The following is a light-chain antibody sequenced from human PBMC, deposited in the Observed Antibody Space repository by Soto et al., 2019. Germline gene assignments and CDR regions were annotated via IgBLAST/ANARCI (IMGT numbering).Light chain of an antibody. Sequence: EVVLTQSPATLSLSPGERATLSCRASRTIDIYLAWYQQKPGQAPRLLIYDAFQRAAGIPTRFSGSGSGTDFTLTITSLEPEDFAVYYCQQYGSSPSYTFGQGTKLEIK. CDR1: RTIDIY. V-gene: IGKV3-11*01. CDR2: DAF. J-gene: IGKJ2*01. CDR3: QQYGSSPSYT.